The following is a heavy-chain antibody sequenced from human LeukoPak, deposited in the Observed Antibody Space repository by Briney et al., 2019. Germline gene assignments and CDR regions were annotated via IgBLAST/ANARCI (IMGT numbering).Heavy chain of an antibody. CDR3: ARDLAYSRLDY. Sequence: GGPLRLSCAVSGLTFSSSWMDWVRQAPGKGLEWVASINPDGNKKYSADSVRGRFTISRDNAENSLYLQMNSLRVEDTAFYYCARDLAYSRLDYWGQGMLVTVSS. J-gene: IGHJ4*02. V-gene: IGHV3-7*01. CDR1: GLTFSSSW. D-gene: IGHD5-18*01. CDR2: INPDGNKK.